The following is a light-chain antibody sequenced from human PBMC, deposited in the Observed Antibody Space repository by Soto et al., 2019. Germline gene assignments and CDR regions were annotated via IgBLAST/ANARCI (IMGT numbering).Light chain of an antibody. J-gene: IGKJ1*01. CDR2: KAS. CDR1: QSISSW. Sequence: DIQMTQSPSTLSASVGDRVTITCRASQSISSWLAWYQQKPGKAPKLLIYKASSLESGDPSRFSGSGSGTEFTLTISSLQPDDFATCYCQQYNSYSRSFGQGTKVEIK. V-gene: IGKV1-5*03. CDR3: QQYNSYSRS.